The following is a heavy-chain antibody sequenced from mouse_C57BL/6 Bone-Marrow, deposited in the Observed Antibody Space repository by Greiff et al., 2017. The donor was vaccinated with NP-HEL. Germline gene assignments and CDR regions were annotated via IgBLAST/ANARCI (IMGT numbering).Heavy chain of an antibody. V-gene: IGHV14-4*01. CDR3: TTITTVVPYAMDY. CDR2: IDPENGDT. CDR1: GFNIKDDY. Sequence: VQLQQSGAELVRPGASVKSSCTASGFNIKDDYMHWVKQRPEQGLEWIGWIDPENGDTEYASKFQGKATITADTSSNTAYLQLSSLTSEDTAVYYCTTITTVVPYAMDYWGQGTSVTVSS. D-gene: IGHD1-1*01. J-gene: IGHJ4*01.